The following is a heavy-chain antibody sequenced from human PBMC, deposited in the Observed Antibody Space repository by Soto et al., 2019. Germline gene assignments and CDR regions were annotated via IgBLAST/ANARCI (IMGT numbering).Heavy chain of an antibody. J-gene: IGHJ6*02. V-gene: IGHV1-18*01. CDR3: AREGPAPYYYYGMDV. CDR1: GSSFTTKG. Sequence: QVQLVQSRGEVKKPGASVRAPCRTSGSSFTTKGITWVRRPPGQGLEWMGWISGYNGNTNYAQNLQGRVTMTTDTSTSTAYMELRSLRSDDTAVYYCAREGPAPYYYYGMDVWGQGSTVTVSS. CDR2: ISGYNGNT.